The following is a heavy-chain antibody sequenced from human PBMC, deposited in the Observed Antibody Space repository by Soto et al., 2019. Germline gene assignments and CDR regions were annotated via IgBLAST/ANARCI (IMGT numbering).Heavy chain of an antibody. D-gene: IGHD3-10*02. Sequence: QLVQSGAEVKKPESSVSVSCKASGGTFRNYVITWVRQAPGQGLEWMGTIIPLSTTPNYAKTFRGRITLTADESTSTVYMELDSLRSEYTAVYYCARSLDPMLVLPLGFWGHGTLVIVSS. J-gene: IGHJ4*01. CDR3: ARSLDPMLVLPLGF. V-gene: IGHV1-69*18. CDR1: GGTFRNYV. CDR2: IIPLSTTP.